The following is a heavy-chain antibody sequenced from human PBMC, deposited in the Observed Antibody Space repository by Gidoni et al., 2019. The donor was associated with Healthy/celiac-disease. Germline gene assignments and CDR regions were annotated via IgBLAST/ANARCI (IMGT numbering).Heavy chain of an antibody. CDR1: GGTSSSYI. V-gene: IGHV1-69*08. D-gene: IGHD5-18*01. Sequence: QVQPVQSGAEVKKPGSSVKVTCKASGGTSSSYIISWVRQAPGQGLEWLGKIIPIIGIANYAQKFQGRVSITADKSTSTAFMELSSLRSEDTAVYYCARDNTGRADYYYGMDVCGHGTTVTVSS. J-gene: IGHJ6*02. CDR3: ARDNTGRADYYYGMDV. CDR2: IIPIIGIA.